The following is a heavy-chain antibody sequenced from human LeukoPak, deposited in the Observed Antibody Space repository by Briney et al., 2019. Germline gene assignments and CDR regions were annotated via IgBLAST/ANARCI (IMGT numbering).Heavy chain of an antibody. Sequence: SETLSVTCTVSGGSISSSSYSWSWIRQPPGKGLEWIGEINHSGSTNYNPSLKSRVTISVDTSKNQFSLKLSSVTAADTAVYYCARDNLYYYYGMDVWGQGTTVTVSS. CDR1: GGSISSSSYS. CDR2: INHSGST. CDR3: ARDNLYYYYGMDV. V-gene: IGHV4-39*07. J-gene: IGHJ6*02.